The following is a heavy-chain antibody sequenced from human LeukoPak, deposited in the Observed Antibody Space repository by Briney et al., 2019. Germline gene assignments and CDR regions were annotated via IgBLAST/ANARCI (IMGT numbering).Heavy chain of an antibody. CDR2: ISQSGADV. CDR3: ASVARLLAD. D-gene: IGHD3-9*01. V-gene: IGHV3-11*01. J-gene: IGHJ4*02. Sequence: GSLRLSSAASGFTFSGYYMNWIRQAPGKGLEYIAYISQSGADVSYADSVKGRFTVSTDNAKNSVFLQMNSLTAEDTAVYYCASVARLLADWGQGTLVTVSS. CDR1: GFTFSGYY.